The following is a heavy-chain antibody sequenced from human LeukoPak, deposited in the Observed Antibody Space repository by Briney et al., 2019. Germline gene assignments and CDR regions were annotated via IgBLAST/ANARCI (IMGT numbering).Heavy chain of an antibody. J-gene: IGHJ4*02. V-gene: IGHV3-21*01. D-gene: IGHD6-13*01. Sequence: GGSLRLSCAASGFTFDDYGMSWVRQAPGKGLEWVSSISSSSSYIYYADSVKGRFTISRDNAKNSLYLQMNSLRAEDTAVYYCARAQQLAPTYFDYWGQGTLVTVSS. CDR2: ISSSSSYI. CDR3: ARAQQLAPTYFDY. CDR1: GFTFDDYG.